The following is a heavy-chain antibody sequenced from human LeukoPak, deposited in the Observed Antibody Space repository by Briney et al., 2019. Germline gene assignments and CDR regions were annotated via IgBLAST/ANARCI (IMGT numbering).Heavy chain of an antibody. Sequence: AVKVSCQASGGTFSSYAFSWVRQAPGQGREWMGGIIPIFHTSYLPHQSQGRGTLTADESTSTVYLDLSSLSSEAPARLYFSQMGGSYFVRSDYWGQGTLVTVSS. CDR3: SQMGGSYFVRSDY. CDR2: IIPIFHTS. CDR1: GGTFSSYA. V-gene: IGHV1-69*13. D-gene: IGHD3-10*01. J-gene: IGHJ4*02.